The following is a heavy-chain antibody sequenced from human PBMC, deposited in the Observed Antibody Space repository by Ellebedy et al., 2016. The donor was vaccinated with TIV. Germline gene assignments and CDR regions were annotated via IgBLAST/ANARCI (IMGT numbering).Heavy chain of an antibody. V-gene: IGHV4-4*07. J-gene: IGHJ6*02. CDR1: GVSISSHH. D-gene: IGHD1-1*01. Sequence: MPSETLSLTCTVSGVSISSHHWSWIRQSAGNGLEYIGRIYDSGRTNYNPSLTSRVTMSADTSKNQFSLKVCSVTAADTAVYYCARDDVNTQDNGLDVWGRGTTVIVSS. CDR2: IYDSGRT. CDR3: ARDDVNTQDNGLDV.